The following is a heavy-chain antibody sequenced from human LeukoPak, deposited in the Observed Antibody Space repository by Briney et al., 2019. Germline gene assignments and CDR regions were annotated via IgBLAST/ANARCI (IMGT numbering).Heavy chain of an antibody. CDR1: GYTFTSYY. CDR2: INPSGGST. V-gene: IGHV1-46*01. Sequence: ASVKVSXKASGYTFTSYYMHWVRQAPGQGLEWMGIINPSGGSTSYAQKFQGRVTMTRDTSTSTVYMELSSLRSEDTAVYYCARGITIFGVVTLPLNYWGQGTLVTVSS. D-gene: IGHD3-3*01. J-gene: IGHJ4*02. CDR3: ARGITIFGVVTLPLNY.